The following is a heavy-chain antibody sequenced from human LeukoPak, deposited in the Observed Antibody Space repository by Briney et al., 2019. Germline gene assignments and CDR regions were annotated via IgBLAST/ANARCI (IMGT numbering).Heavy chain of an antibody. CDR1: GGSISSSSYY. Sequence: SETLSLTCTVSGGSISSSSYYWGWIRQPPGKGLEWIGSIYYSGSTYYNPSLKSRVTISVDTSKNQFSLKLSSVTAADTAVYYCARLPTAMAYGTTFDYWGQGTLVTVSS. D-gene: IGHD5-18*01. CDR3: ARLPTAMAYGTTFDY. V-gene: IGHV4-39*01. J-gene: IGHJ4*02. CDR2: IYYSGST.